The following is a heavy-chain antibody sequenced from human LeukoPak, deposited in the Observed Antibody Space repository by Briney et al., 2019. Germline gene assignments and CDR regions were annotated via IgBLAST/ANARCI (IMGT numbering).Heavy chain of an antibody. J-gene: IGHJ6*02. D-gene: IGHD3-16*02. V-gene: IGHV3-66*01. CDR3: ASRDRGYYYGMDV. CDR1: GFTGTNNY. Sequence: PGGSLRLSCAASGFTGTNNYMSSVRQAPGKGLEWVSIISGDGSTSYADSVKGKFTISRDNSKDTLYLQMNSLRAEDTAVYYCASRDRGYYYGMDVWGQGTTVTVSS. CDR2: ISGDGST.